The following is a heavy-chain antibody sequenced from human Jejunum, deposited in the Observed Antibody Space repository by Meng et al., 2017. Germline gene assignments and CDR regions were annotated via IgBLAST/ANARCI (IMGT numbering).Heavy chain of an antibody. CDR2: VFYTGST. Sequence: QVQLQGSGPGLGRPSETLSLTCTVSGVSVTSGHYYWSWVRQPPGQGLEWIGHVFYTGSTNYSPSFKSRVTISVHTSMNQFSLKLNSVTAADTAVYYCARGGWDFEYWGQGILVTVSS. CDR1: GVSVTSGHYY. V-gene: IGHV4-61*01. CDR3: ARGGWDFEY. D-gene: IGHD3-16*01. J-gene: IGHJ4*02.